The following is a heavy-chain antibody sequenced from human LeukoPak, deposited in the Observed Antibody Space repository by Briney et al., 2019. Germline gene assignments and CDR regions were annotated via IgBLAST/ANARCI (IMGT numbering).Heavy chain of an antibody. D-gene: IGHD4/OR15-4a*01. V-gene: IGHV3-9*01. J-gene: IGHJ6*02. CDR1: GFTFDDYA. CDR3: AKDSRGWLTYGMDV. Sequence: PGRSLRLSCAASGFTFDDYAMHWVRHAPGKGLEWVSSISWNSGSIGYADSVKGRFTISRDNAKNSLYLQMNSLRAEDTALYYCAKDSRGWLTYGMDVWGQGTTVTVSS. CDR2: ISWNSGSI.